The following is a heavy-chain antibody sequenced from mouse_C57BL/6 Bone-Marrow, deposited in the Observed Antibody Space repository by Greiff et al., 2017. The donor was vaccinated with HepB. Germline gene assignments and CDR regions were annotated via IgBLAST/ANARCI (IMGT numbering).Heavy chain of an antibody. CDR1: GFNIKDYY. V-gene: IGHV14-2*01. CDR3: ARQHRSHLEY. D-gene: IGHD3-1*01. CDR2: IDPEDGET. Sequence: VQLQQSEAELVTPGTSVKLSCTTSGFNIKDYYMQWVKQRTEQGLEWSVRIDPEDGETKYAPKFQGKATITADTSSNTAYLQHNSQTSEDTAVYYWARQHRSHLEYRGQGTTHTVAS. J-gene: IGHJ2*01.